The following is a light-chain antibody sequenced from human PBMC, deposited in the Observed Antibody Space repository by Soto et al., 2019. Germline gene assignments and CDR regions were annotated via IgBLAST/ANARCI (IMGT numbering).Light chain of an antibody. CDR3: QQYHNWPIT. CDR2: DAS. Sequence: EIVLTQSPGTLSLSPGERATLSCRASQSLSNNIYLAWYQQKPGQAPRLLMYDASTRATGISARFSGSGSGTEFTLTISSLQSEDFAVYYCQQYHNWPITFGQGTRLEIK. CDR1: QSLSNN. J-gene: IGKJ5*01. V-gene: IGKV3-15*01.